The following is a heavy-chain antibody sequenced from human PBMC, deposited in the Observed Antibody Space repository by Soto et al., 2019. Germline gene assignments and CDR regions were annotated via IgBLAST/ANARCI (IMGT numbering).Heavy chain of an antibody. Sequence: QVPLVQSGAEVKKPGASVKVSCKASGYTFTGYYMHWVRQAPGQGLEWMGWINPNSGGTNYAQKFQGWVTMTRDTSISTAYMGLSRLRSDDTAVYYCARSYYDSSGAAYHDAFDIWGQGTMVTVSS. J-gene: IGHJ3*02. V-gene: IGHV1-2*04. CDR2: INPNSGGT. CDR3: ARSYYDSSGAAYHDAFDI. D-gene: IGHD3-22*01. CDR1: GYTFTGYY.